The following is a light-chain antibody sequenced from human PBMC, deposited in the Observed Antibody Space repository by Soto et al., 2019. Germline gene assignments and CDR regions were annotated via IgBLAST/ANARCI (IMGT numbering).Light chain of an antibody. CDR3: MQALQTPWT. V-gene: IGKV2-28*01. J-gene: IGKJ1*01. CDR1: QSLLHSNGYNY. CDR2: LGS. Sequence: DIVMTQSPLSLPVTPGEPASISCRSSQSLLHSNGYNYLDWYLQKPEQSPQILIYLGSNRASGVPDRFSGSGSGTDFTLKISRVEAEDVGVYYCMQALQTPWTFGQGTKVEIK.